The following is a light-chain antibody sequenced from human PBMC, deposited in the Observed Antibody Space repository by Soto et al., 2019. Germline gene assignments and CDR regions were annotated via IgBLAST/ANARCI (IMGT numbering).Light chain of an antibody. CDR2: GAS. CDR1: QIISSN. J-gene: IGKJ1*01. CDR3: QQYNKWPRT. V-gene: IGKV3-15*01. Sequence: EIVMTQSPATLSVSPGERATLSCRASQIISSNLAWYQHKPGQAPRLLIYGASTRATGVPARFSGSGSGTEFTLTISSLQSEDFAIYYCQQYNKWPRTFGQGTKMDIK.